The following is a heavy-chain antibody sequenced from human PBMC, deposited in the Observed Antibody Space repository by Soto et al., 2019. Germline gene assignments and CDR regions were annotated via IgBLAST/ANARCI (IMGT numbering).Heavy chain of an antibody. CDR2: IYWDADK. V-gene: IGHV2-5*02. CDR1: GFSLTTSGVG. CDR3: AHRVRRTVFGLITATAIDFDF. Sequence: QITLNESGPTVVRPTETLTLTCRFSGFSLTTSGVGVGWIRQSPGKAPEWLALIYWDADKRYSACLKSRLTITKHTSKNQAAQTVSDLDPTDRATYYCAHRVRRTVFGLITATAIDFDFWAHGTPVAVSS. D-gene: IGHD3-3*01. J-gene: IGHJ4*01.